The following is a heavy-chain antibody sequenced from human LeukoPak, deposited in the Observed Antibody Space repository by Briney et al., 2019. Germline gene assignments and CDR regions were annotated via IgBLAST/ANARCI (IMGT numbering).Heavy chain of an antibody. CDR1: GGSISSYY. D-gene: IGHD3-3*01. Sequence: SETLSLTCTVSGGSISSYYWSWIRQPPGKGLEWIGCIYYSGSTNYNPSLKSRVTISVDTSKNQFSLKLSSVTAADTAVYYCARVHTMGYYFDYWGQGTLVTVSS. CDR2: IYYSGST. J-gene: IGHJ4*02. CDR3: ARVHTMGYYFDY. V-gene: IGHV4-59*01.